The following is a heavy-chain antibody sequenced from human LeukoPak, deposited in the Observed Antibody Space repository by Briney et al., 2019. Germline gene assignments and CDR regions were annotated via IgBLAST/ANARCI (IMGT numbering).Heavy chain of an antibody. CDR3: ARDLVDYYYMDV. D-gene: IGHD3-9*01. J-gene: IGHJ6*03. Sequence: GGSLRLSCSASGFRFSGSSMNWVRQAPGKGLEWVSVIYSGGSTYYADSAKGRFTISRDNSKNTLYLQMNSLRAEDTAVYYCARDLVDYYYMDVWGKGTTVTVSS. V-gene: IGHV3-53*01. CDR2: IYSGGST. CDR1: GFRFSGSS.